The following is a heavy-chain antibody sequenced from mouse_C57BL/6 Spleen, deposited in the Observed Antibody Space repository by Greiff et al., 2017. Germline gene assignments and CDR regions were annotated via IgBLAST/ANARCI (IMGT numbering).Heavy chain of an antibody. J-gene: IGHJ4*01. V-gene: IGHV1-15*01. CDR2: IDPETGGT. CDR3: TVTGNMDY. CDR1: GYTFTDYE. D-gene: IGHD4-1*01. Sequence: VKLQESGAELVRPGASVTLSCKASGYTFTDYEMHWVKQTPVHGLEWIGAIDPETGGTAYNQKFKGKAILTADKSSSTAYMELRSLTSEDSAVYYCTVTGNMDYWGQGTSVTVSS.